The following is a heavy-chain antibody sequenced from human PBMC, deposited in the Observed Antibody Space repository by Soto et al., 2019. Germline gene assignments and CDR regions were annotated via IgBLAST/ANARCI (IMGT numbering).Heavy chain of an antibody. Sequence: PVESLKISCKGSGYSFTSYWIGWVRQMPGKGLEWMGIIYPGDSDTRYSPSFQGQVTISADKSISTAYLQWSSLKASDTAMYYCARHRFPNKEGHNWFDPWGQGTLVTVSS. D-gene: IGHD3-10*01. CDR3: ARHRFPNKEGHNWFDP. CDR2: IYPGDSDT. V-gene: IGHV5-51*01. J-gene: IGHJ5*02. CDR1: GYSFTSYW.